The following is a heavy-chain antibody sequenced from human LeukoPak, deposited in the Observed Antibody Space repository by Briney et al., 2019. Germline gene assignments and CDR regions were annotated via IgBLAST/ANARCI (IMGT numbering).Heavy chain of an antibody. Sequence: GASVKVSCKASGGTFSSYAISWVRQAPGQGLEWMGGIIPIFGTANYAQKFQGRVTITADESTSTAYMELSSLRSEDTAVYYCARVPAAIDYYYYYYMDVWGKGTTVTVSS. D-gene: IGHD2-2*01. CDR3: ARVPAAIDYYYYYYMDV. V-gene: IGHV1-69*13. CDR2: IIPIFGTA. J-gene: IGHJ6*03. CDR1: GGTFSSYA.